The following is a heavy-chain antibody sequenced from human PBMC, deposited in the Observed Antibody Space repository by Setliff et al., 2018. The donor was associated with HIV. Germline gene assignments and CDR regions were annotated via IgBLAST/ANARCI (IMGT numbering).Heavy chain of an antibody. CDR3: ARVGDLGSTYYFDY. Sequence: SETLSLTCTVTGGSISSGGFYWTWIRQHPGKGLEWIGYIYNTGSTYHSPSLESRVTISVDTSKNQFSLKLSSVTAADTAVYYCARVGDLGSTYYFDYWGQGALVTVSS. V-gene: IGHV4-31*03. CDR1: GGSISSGGFY. J-gene: IGHJ4*02. CDR2: IYNTGST. D-gene: IGHD1-26*01.